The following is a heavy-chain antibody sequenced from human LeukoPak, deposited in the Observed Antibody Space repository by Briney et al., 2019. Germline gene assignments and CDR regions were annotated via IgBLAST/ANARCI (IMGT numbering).Heavy chain of an antibody. D-gene: IGHD1-26*01. Sequence: SETLSLTCTVSGGSISISNYYWGWIRQPPGRGLEWIGSISYSGTYYNPSLKSRLTISVDTSKNHFSLNLGSVTAADTAVYYCVRRTSNPVGAIDYWGQGTLVTVSS. CDR3: VRRTSNPVGAIDY. V-gene: IGHV4-39*01. CDR1: GGSISISNYY. J-gene: IGHJ4*02. CDR2: ISYSGT.